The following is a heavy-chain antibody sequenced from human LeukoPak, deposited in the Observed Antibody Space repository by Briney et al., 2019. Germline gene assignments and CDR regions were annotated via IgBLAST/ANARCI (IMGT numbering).Heavy chain of an antibody. V-gene: IGHV1-46*01. CDR2: INPRGGST. D-gene: IGHD1/OR15-1a*01. CDR1: GYIFTTYF. J-gene: IGHJ4*02. CDR3: ARVGTTGATADS. Sequence: EASVKVSCKASGYIFTTYFMHWLRQAPGQGPEWMGIINPRGGSTDYAQKFQGRVTMTSDTSTSTVYMELKSLRSEDTAVYFCARVGTTGATADSWGQGTLVTVSS.